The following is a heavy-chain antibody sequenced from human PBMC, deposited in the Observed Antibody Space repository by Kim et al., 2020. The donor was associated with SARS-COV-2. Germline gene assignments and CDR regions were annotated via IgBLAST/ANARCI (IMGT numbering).Heavy chain of an antibody. D-gene: IGHD3-10*01. Sequence: ASVKVFCKASGYTFSNYVLNWVRQAHGQGLEYMGWINTKTGGATYAQGFRGRFVFSLDSSVNTAYLQITSLEAGDTAVYFCARRRGEIVWYGELDNWGQGTLVTVSS. J-gene: IGHJ4*02. CDR2: INTKTGGA. V-gene: IGHV7-4-1*02. CDR3: ARRRGEIVWYGELDN. CDR1: GYTFSNYV.